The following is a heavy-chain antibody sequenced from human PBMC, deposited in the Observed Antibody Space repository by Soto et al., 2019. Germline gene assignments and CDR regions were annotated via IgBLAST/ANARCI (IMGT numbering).Heavy chain of an antibody. V-gene: IGHV4-39*01. Sequence: PSETLSLTCTVSGGSISSSSYYWGWIRQPPGKGLEWIGSIYYSGSTYYNPSLKSRVTISVDTSKNQFSLKLSSVTAADTAVYYCARHGSSGWYLNYWGQGTLVTVSS. CDR2: IYYSGST. CDR1: GGSISSSSYY. D-gene: IGHD6-19*01. J-gene: IGHJ4*02. CDR3: ARHGSSGWYLNY.